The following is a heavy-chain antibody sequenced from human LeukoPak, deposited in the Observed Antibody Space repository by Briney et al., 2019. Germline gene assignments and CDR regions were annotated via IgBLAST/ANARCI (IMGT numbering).Heavy chain of an antibody. Sequence: GASVKVSCKASGYTFTGYYMHWVRQAPGQGLEWMGIINPSGGSTSYAQKFQGRVTMTRDTSTSTVYMELSSLRSEDTAVYYCARVGRRDYFDYWGQGTLVTVSS. V-gene: IGHV1-46*01. CDR2: INPSGGST. CDR3: ARVGRRDYFDY. CDR1: GYTFTGYY. J-gene: IGHJ4*02.